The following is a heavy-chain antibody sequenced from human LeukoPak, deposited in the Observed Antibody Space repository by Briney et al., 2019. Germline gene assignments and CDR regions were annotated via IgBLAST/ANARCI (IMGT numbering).Heavy chain of an antibody. J-gene: IGHJ4*02. Sequence: GGSLRLSCAASGFTFSNYWMSWVRQAPGKGLVWVANIKQDGSEKYYVDSVKGRFTISRDNAKNSLYLQMNSLRAEDTAVYYCARDLRLYYYDSSGYSDYWGQGTLVTVSS. CDR1: GFTFSNYW. V-gene: IGHV3-7*01. D-gene: IGHD3-22*01. CDR2: IKQDGSEK. CDR3: ARDLRLYYYDSSGYSDY.